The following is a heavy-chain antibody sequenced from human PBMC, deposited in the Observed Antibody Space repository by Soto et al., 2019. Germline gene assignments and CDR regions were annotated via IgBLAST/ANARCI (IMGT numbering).Heavy chain of an antibody. Sequence: QLQLQESGSGLVKPSQTLSLTCAVSGGSISSGGYSWSWIRQPPGKGLEWIGYIYHSGSTYYNPALKRRVHISVDRSKNQFSLKLSSVTAADTAVYYCSSSYYDSSGSALRERGQGTLVTVSS. D-gene: IGHD3-22*01. J-gene: IGHJ1*01. CDR2: IYHSGST. V-gene: IGHV4-30-2*01. CDR1: GGSISSGGYS. CDR3: SSSYYDSSGSALRE.